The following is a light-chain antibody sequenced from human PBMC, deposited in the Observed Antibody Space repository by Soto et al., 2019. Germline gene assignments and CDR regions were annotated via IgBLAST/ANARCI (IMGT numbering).Light chain of an antibody. J-gene: IGKJ1*01. Sequence: DIRLTQSPSFLSASVGDRVTITCRASQGISSYLAWYQQKPGKAPKLLIYAASTLQSGVPSRFSGSGSGTEFTLTISSLQPEDFATYYCQQYYSYPWTFGQGTKV. CDR2: AAS. V-gene: IGKV1-9*01. CDR1: QGISSY. CDR3: QQYYSYPWT.